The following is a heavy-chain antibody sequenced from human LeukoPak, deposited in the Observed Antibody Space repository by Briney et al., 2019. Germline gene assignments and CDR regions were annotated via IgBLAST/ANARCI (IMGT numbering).Heavy chain of an antibody. J-gene: IGHJ6*03. CDR2: IRYDGSNK. D-gene: IGHD3-22*01. V-gene: IGHV3-30*02. CDR3: AKAAAITTYMDV. CDR1: GFTFSSYG. Sequence: PGGSLRLSCAASGFTFSSYGMHWVRQAPGKGLEWVAFIRYDGSNKYYADSVKGRFTISRDNSKNTLYLQMNSLRAEDTAVYYCAKAAAITTYMDVWGKGTTVTVSS.